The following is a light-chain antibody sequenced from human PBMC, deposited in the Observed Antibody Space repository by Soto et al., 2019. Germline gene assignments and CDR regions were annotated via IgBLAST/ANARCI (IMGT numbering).Light chain of an antibody. Sequence: DIQMTQSPSTLSASVGDSVTITCRASQSISSWLAWYQQKPGKAPKLLIYKASSLESGVPSRFSGSGSGTESTLTISSLQPDDFATYYCQQYDIYPWTFGQGTKVEIK. CDR3: QQYDIYPWT. CDR2: KAS. V-gene: IGKV1-5*03. CDR1: QSISSW. J-gene: IGKJ1*01.